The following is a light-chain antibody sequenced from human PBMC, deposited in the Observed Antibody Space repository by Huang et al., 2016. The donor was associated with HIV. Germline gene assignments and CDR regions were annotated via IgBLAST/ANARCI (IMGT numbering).Light chain of an antibody. CDR3: QQYDSYWT. J-gene: IGKJ1*01. Sequence: DVQMTQSPSTLSAYVGDRITITCRASQSINNYLAWYQRKAGKAPDLLIYKASTLDSGVPSRFSGSGSGTTFTLTISNLQPDDFATYYCQQYDSYWTFGQGTKVE. CDR2: KAS. CDR1: QSINNY. V-gene: IGKV1-5*03.